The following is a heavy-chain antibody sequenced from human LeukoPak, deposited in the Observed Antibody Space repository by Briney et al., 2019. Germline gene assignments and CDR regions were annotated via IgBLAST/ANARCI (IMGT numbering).Heavy chain of an antibody. D-gene: IGHD6-6*01. CDR3: ARGYGIAAPRYFDY. CDR2: INPNSGGT. CDR1: GYTFTSYA. Sequence: ASVKVSCKASGYTFTSYAMHWVRQAPGQGLEWMGWINPNSGGTNYAQKFQGWVTMTRDTSISTAYMELSRLRSDDTAVYYCARGYGIAAPRYFDYWGQGTLVTVSS. J-gene: IGHJ4*02. V-gene: IGHV1-2*04.